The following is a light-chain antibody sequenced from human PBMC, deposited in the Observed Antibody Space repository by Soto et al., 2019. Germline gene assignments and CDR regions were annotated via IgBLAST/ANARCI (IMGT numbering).Light chain of an antibody. CDR3: SSYTPQTRL. CDR1: SSDIGSNNY. Sequence: QSALTQPASVSGSPGQSITISCTGTSSDIGSNNYVSWFQQRPGKAPTLIIYAVSNRRSGVSTHFSGSKSGNTASLTIYGLMPEDEAEYYCSSYTPQTRLFGGATKLTVL. J-gene: IGLJ3*02. CDR2: AVS. V-gene: IGLV2-14*01.